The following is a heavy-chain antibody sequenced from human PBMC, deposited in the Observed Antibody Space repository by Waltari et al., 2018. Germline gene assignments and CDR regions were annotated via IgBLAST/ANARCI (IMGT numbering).Heavy chain of an antibody. V-gene: IGHV4-38-2*01. D-gene: IGHD3-16*01. Sequence: QGQLRESGPGLVKPSETLSLTCSVPGYSITTNTYLGWIRLPPGNGLEGIGSIFHDGSAYYNPSLNSRVIISVDTSNNQFSLKLRSVTPGDTAVYYCVRGEYGGNSGKVDLWGPGTLVTVSS. CDR1: GYSITTNTY. J-gene: IGHJ5*02. CDR3: VRGEYGGNSGKVDL. CDR2: IFHDGSA.